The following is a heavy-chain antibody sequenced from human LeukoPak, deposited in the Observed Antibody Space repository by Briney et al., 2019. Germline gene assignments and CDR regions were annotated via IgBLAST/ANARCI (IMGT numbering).Heavy chain of an antibody. D-gene: IGHD1-26*01. CDR3: ATHSGSYLGPLDY. J-gene: IGHJ4*02. V-gene: IGHV4-38-2*01. CDR1: GYSISSGYY. Sequence: SETLSLTCAVSGYSISSGYYWGWIRQPPGKGLEWIGSIYYSGSTYYNPSLKSRVTISVDTSKNQFSLKLSSVTAADTAVYYCATHSGSYLGPLDYWGQGTLVTVSS. CDR2: IYYSGST.